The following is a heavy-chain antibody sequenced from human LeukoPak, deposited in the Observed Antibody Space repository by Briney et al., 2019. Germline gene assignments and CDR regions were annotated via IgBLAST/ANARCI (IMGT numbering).Heavy chain of an antibody. CDR3: ARGEYYYDGGY. Sequence: GRSLTPSCAAYGLTVSSSWMSWVRHAPGGGLEWLANIKQDGSEKYYMDSVKGRFTISTDHAENSLCLQMTCRRAAETAVYFCARGEYYYDGGYWGRGTLVTVSS. CDR2: IKQDGSEK. J-gene: IGHJ4*02. CDR1: GLTVSSSW. V-gene: IGHV3-7*04. D-gene: IGHD3-22*01.